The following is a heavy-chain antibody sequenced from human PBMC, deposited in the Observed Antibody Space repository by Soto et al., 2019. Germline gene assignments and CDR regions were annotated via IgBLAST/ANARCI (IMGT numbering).Heavy chain of an antibody. CDR1: GYTFTSCA. CDR2: IDAGFGNI. CDR3: ARDSWLTTYYFDY. Sequence: ASVKVSCKASGYTFTSCAMHWVRQAPGQGLEWMGWIDAGFGNIKYSQKFQGRVTFTGDTSAGIGYMELSSLTSEDSAVYYCARDSWLTTYYFDYWGQGTLVTVSS. D-gene: IGHD4-17*01. V-gene: IGHV1-3*01. J-gene: IGHJ4*02.